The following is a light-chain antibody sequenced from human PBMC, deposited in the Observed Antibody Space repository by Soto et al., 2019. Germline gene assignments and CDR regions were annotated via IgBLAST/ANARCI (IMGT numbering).Light chain of an antibody. Sequence: QSALTQAASVSGSPGQSISISCTGTSSDVGGYNYVSWYQHHPGKAPKLILFGVSDRPSGVSHRFSGSKSGNTASLTISGLQAEDAADYYCCSYTIISTVVFGGGTQLTVL. J-gene: IGLJ2*01. CDR1: SSDVGGYNY. V-gene: IGLV2-14*01. CDR2: GVS. CDR3: CSYTIISTVV.